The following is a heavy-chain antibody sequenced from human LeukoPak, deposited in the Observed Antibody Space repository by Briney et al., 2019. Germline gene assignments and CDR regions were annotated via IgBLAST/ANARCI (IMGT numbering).Heavy chain of an antibody. CDR1: GGSISRYY. CDR3: ARRRYDSNRCWFDP. Sequence: PSETLSLTCTVSGGSISRYYWSWTRQPPGKGLEWIGYVYYSGSTNYNPSLKSRVTISVDTSKNQFSLKLSSVTAADTAVYYCARRRYDSNRCWFDPWGQGTLVTVSS. J-gene: IGHJ5*02. CDR2: VYYSGST. D-gene: IGHD3-22*01. V-gene: IGHV4-59*08.